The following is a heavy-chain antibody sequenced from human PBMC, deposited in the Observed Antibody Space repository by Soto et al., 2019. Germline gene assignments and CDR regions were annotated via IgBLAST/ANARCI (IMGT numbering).Heavy chain of an antibody. CDR3: ARRREAYCGGDCSSRNWFDP. CDR1: GFTFSSYS. J-gene: IGHJ5*02. Sequence: GGSLRLSCAASGFTFSSYSMNWVRQAPGKGLEWVSYISSSSSTIYYADSVKGRFTISRDNAKNSLYLQMNSLRDEDTAVYYCARRREAYCGGDCSSRNWFDPWGQGTLVTVSS. V-gene: IGHV3-48*02. CDR2: ISSSSSTI. D-gene: IGHD2-21*02.